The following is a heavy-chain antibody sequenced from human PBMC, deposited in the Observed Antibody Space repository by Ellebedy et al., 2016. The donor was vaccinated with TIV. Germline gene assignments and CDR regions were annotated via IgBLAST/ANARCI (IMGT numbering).Heavy chain of an antibody. CDR2: IYADGNT. CDR3: ARDTHSYVRFDY. D-gene: IGHD5-18*01. J-gene: IGHJ4*02. V-gene: IGHV3-53*01. CDR1: GFTFSIYA. Sequence: PGGSLRLSCAASGFTFSIYAMSWVRQAPGKGLEWVSVIYADGNTYYADSVKGRFTISRDNSKNTLYLQMDSLRAEDTAMYFCARDTHSYVRFDYWGQGTLVTVSS.